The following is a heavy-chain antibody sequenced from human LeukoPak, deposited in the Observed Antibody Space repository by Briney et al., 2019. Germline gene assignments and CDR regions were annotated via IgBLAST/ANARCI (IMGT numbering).Heavy chain of an antibody. D-gene: IGHD4-17*01. CDR2: IYHVEST. CDR3: ARVTAMTTYSLFDY. Sequence: SETLSLTCAVSGGSINYNSWWSWVRQPPGKGLEWIGEIYHVESTNYNPSLKSRVTISVDKSKNQFSLRLSSVTAADTAVYYCARVTAMTTYSLFDYWGQGILVTVSS. V-gene: IGHV4-4*02. J-gene: IGHJ4*02. CDR1: GGSINYNSW.